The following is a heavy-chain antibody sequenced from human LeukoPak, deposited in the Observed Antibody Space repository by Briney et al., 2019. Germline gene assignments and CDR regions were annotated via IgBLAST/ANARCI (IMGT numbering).Heavy chain of an antibody. Sequence: PSETLSITCTVSGGSISNYYWSWIRQPPGKGLEWIGYIYYSGTTSYNPSLKSRVTISVDTSKNQFSLKLRSVTAADTAVYYCARDPNEDAFDIWGQGTMVTVSS. J-gene: IGHJ3*02. CDR3: ARDPNEDAFDI. V-gene: IGHV4-59*01. CDR1: GGSISNYY. D-gene: IGHD1-1*01. CDR2: IYYSGTT.